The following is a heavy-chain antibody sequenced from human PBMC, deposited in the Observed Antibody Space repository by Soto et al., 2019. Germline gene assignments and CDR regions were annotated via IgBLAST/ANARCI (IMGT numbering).Heavy chain of an antibody. CDR1: GGSISSSSYY. CDR3: WRSRPFWEYQLLFDY. J-gene: IGHJ4*02. CDR2: IYYSGST. V-gene: IGHV4-39*01. D-gene: IGHD2-2*01. Sequence: SETLSLTCTVSGGSISSSSYYWGWIRQPPGKGLEWIGSIYYSGSTYYNPSLKSRVTISVDTSKNQFSLKLSSVTAADTAVYYCWRSRPFWEYQLLFDYWGQGTLVTVPS.